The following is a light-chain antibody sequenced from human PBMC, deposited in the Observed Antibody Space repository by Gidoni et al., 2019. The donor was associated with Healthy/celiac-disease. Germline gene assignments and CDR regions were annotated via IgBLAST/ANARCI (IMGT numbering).Light chain of an antibody. J-gene: IGKJ2*01. CDR2: KAS. V-gene: IGKV1-5*03. CDR1: QSISSW. Sequence: DIQMTHSPSTLSASVADRVTITCRASQSISSWLAWYQQKPGKAPKLLIYKASSLESGVPSRFSGSGSGTEFTLTISSLQPDDLATYYCQQYNSYSYTFGQGTKLEIK. CDR3: QQYNSYSYT.